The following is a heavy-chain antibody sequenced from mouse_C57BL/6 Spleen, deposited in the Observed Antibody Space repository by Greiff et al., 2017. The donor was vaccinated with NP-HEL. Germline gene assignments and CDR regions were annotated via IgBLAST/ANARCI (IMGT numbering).Heavy chain of an antibody. CDR3: ARHYSNFYYFDY. V-gene: IGHV1-69*01. CDR2: IDPSDSYT. D-gene: IGHD2-5*01. Sequence: VQLQQSGAELVMPGASVKLSCKASGYTFTSYWMHWVKQRPGQGLEWIGEIDPSDSYTNYNQKFKGKSTLTVDKSSSTAYMQLSSLPSEDSAVYYWARHYSNFYYFDYWGQGTTLTVSS. CDR1: GYTFTSYW. J-gene: IGHJ2*01.